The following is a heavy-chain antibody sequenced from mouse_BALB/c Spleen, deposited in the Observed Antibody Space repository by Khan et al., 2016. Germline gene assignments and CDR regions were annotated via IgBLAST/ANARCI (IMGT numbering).Heavy chain of an antibody. D-gene: IGHD2-1*01. CDR3: GRVVNYPDGFVY. Sequence: QVQLQQPGAELMKPGASVKISCKATGYTFSNYWIEWVKQRPGHGLEWIGEILPGGGSTNYNENFKGKATYTADTTCNIAYMHLSSLTSEDSAVYCGGRVVNYPDGFVYGGQGTLVTVS. J-gene: IGHJ3*01. V-gene: IGHV1-9*01. CDR1: GYTFSNYW. CDR2: ILPGGGST.